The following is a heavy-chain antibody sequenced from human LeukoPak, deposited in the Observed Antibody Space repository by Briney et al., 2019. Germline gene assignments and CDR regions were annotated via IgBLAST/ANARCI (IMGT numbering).Heavy chain of an antibody. CDR3: AKSFIYGSCDV. CDR1: GFTFSSYA. J-gene: IGHJ6*04. D-gene: IGHD3-10*01. Sequence: GGSLRLSCAASGFTFSSYAMHWVRQAPGKGLEWVAVISYDGSNKYYTDSVKGRFTISRDNSKNTLYLQMNSLRAEDTAVYHCAKSFIYGSCDVWGKGTTVTVSS. CDR2: ISYDGSNK. V-gene: IGHV3-30-3*02.